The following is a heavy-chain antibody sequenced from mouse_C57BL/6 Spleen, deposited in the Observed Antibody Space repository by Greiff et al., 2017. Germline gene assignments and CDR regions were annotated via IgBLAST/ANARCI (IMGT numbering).Heavy chain of an antibody. V-gene: IGHV1-69*01. Sequence: QVQLQQPGAELVMPGASVKLSCKASGYTFTSYWMHWVKQRPGQGLEWIGEIDPSDSYTNYNQKFKGKSTLTVDKSSSTAYMQLSGLTSADSAVYDCARGGSGYDDGAGFAYWGQGTLVTVSA. CDR1: GYTFTSYW. D-gene: IGHD2-2*01. CDR3: ARGGSGYDDGAGFAY. J-gene: IGHJ3*01. CDR2: IDPSDSYT.